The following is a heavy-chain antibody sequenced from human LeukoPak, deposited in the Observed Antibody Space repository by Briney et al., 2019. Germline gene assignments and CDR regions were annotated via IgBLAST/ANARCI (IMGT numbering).Heavy chain of an antibody. V-gene: IGHV4-39*01. CDR1: AGSISSSSYY. Sequence: PSETLSLTCTVSAGSISSSSYYWGWIPQPPGKGLEWIGSIYYSGRTYYNPSLKSRVTISVDTSKKQFSLKLSSVTAADTAVYYCARGRPDGSGSYYKFDPWGQGTLVTVSS. D-gene: IGHD3-10*01. CDR2: IYYSGRT. J-gene: IGHJ5*02. CDR3: ARGRPDGSGSYYKFDP.